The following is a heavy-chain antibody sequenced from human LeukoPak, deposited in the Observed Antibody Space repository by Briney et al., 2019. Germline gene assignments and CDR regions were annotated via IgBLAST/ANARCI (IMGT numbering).Heavy chain of an antibody. CDR3: ARDLTTIPYYFDY. J-gene: IGHJ4*02. D-gene: IGHD4/OR15-4a*01. V-gene: IGHV1-2*02. CDR1: GYTFSSYG. CDR2: INPNSGGT. Sequence: ASVKVSCKASGYTFSSYGISWVRQAPGQGLEWMGWINPNSGGTNYAQKFQGRVTMTRDTSISTAYMELSRLRSDDTAVYYCARDLTTIPYYFDYWGQGTLVTVSS.